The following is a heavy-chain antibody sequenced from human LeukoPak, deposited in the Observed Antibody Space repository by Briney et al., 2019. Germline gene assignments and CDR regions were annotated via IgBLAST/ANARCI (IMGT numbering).Heavy chain of an antibody. CDR1: GGSISSGGYY. Sequence: PSETLSLTCTVSGGSISSGGYYWSWIRQHPGKGLEWIGYIYYSGSAYYNPSLKSRVTISVDTSKNQFSLKLSSVTAADTAVYYCASARAFDYGGNSASGGYDFDCWGQGTLVTVSS. CDR3: ASARAFDYGGNSASGGYDFDC. CDR2: IYYSGSA. V-gene: IGHV4-31*03. J-gene: IGHJ4*02. D-gene: IGHD4-23*01.